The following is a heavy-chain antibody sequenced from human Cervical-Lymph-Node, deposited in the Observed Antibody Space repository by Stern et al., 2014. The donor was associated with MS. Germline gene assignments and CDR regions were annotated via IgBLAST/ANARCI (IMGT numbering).Heavy chain of an antibody. CDR2: IWNDGSNK. V-gene: IGHV3-33*01. J-gene: IGHJ3*01. D-gene: IGHD4-23*01. CDR3: AREASYSNSDAFDV. CDR1: GFAFSNFG. Sequence: VQLVESGGGVVQPGRSLRLSCAASGFAFSNFGMHLVRQAPGKGLEWVAVIWNDGSNKFYEDSVKGRFTISRDNSRNTLDLQMNSLRAEDTALYYCAREASYSNSDAFDVWGQGTMVTVSS.